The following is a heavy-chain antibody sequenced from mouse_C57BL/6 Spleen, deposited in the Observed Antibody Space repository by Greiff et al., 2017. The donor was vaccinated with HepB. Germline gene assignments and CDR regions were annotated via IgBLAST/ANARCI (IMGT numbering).Heavy chain of an antibody. V-gene: IGHV1-64*01. Sequence: QVQLQQPGAELVKPGASVKLSCKASGYTFTSYWMHWVKQRPGQGLEWIGMIHPNSGSTNYNEKFKSKATLTVDKSSSTAYMQLSSLTSEDSAVYYCAREGGRTYHYGSSYEDYWGQGTTLTVSS. D-gene: IGHD1-1*01. CDR1: GYTFTSYW. CDR3: AREGGRTYHYGSSYEDY. CDR2: IHPNSGST. J-gene: IGHJ2*01.